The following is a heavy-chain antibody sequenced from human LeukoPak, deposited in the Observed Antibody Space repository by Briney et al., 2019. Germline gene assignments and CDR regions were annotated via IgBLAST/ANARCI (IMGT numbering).Heavy chain of an antibody. J-gene: IGHJ4*02. CDR1: GYTFTTYA. V-gene: IGHV1-46*01. CDR3: ARDYFDY. CDR2: INPSGGST. Sequence: GASVKVSCKASGYTFTTYAMNWVRQAPGQGLEWMGIINPSGGSTSYAQKFQGRVTMTRDMSTSTVYMELSSLRSEDTAVYYCARDYFDYWGQGTLVTVSS.